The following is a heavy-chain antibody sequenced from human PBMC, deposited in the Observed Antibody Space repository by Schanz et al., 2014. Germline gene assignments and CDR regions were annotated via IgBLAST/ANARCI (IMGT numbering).Heavy chain of an antibody. CDR1: GFTFSSFS. V-gene: IGHV3-48*02. D-gene: IGHD3-10*01. CDR2: MSTSSTTR. J-gene: IGHJ5*02. CDR3: ARGEFRRLFPSWFDP. Sequence: EVQLVESGGGLVQPGGSLRLSCVASGFTFSSFSMNWVRQTPEKGLEWVSYMSTSSTTRYYATSLRGRFTISRDDAKNAKYQQMINMKNENTAVYYGARGEFRRLFPSWFDPWGQGTLVTVSS.